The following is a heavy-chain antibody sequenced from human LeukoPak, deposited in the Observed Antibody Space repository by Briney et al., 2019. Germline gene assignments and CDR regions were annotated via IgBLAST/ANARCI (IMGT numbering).Heavy chain of an antibody. V-gene: IGHV3-30-3*01. Sequence: PGGSLRLSCEASGFTFNNYAMHWVRQAPGKGLEWVAVISYDGSKKYYADSVKGRFTISRDNSKNTLYLQMNSLRAEDTAVYYCARDYDSSGSSIDYWGQGTLVTVSS. D-gene: IGHD3-22*01. CDR3: ARDYDSSGSSIDY. CDR1: GFTFNNYA. CDR2: ISYDGSKK. J-gene: IGHJ4*02.